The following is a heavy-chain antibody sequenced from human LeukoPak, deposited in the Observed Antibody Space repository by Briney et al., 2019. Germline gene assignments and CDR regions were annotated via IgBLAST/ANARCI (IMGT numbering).Heavy chain of an antibody. CDR1: GFRFSSYG. J-gene: IGHJ4*02. D-gene: IGHD3-3*01. V-gene: IGHV3-30*02. Sequence: GGSLRLSCAASGFRFSSYGMHWVRQAPDKGLDWVAYIRYDGINEYYADSVKGRFTISRDLSKNTLFLQMNSLRPEDTAVYYCSKDRGVFGVAYSLDYWGQGTLVTVSS. CDR3: SKDRGVFGVAYSLDY. CDR2: IRYDGINE.